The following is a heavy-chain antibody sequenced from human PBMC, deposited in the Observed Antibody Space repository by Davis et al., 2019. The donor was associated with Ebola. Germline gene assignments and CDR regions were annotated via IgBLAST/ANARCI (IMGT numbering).Heavy chain of an antibody. CDR2: INHSGST. D-gene: IGHD3-16*01. V-gene: IGHV4-34*01. CDR1: GGSFSGYY. J-gene: IGHJ5*02. Sequence: PSETLSLTCAVYGGSFSGYYWSWIRQPPGKGLEWIGEINHSGSTNYNPSLKSRVTISVDTSKNQFALKLSSVTAADTAVYYCARKLRFGLINWFDPWGQGTLVTVSS. CDR3: ARKLRFGLINWFDP.